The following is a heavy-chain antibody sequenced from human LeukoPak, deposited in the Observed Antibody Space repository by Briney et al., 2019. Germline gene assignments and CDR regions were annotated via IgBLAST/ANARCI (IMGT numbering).Heavy chain of an antibody. J-gene: IGHJ4*02. CDR3: AKRTQYGDNTPHFDY. D-gene: IGHD4-23*01. V-gene: IGHV3-23*01. CDR1: GFTFSDYA. Sequence: PGGSLRLSCAASGFTFSDYAMSWVRQAPGEGLEWVSAINPGATNTYYAESVKGRFTVSRDNSKNTLYLQMNSLRAEDTAIYYCAKRTQYGDNTPHFDYWGQGTLVTVSS. CDR2: INPGATNT.